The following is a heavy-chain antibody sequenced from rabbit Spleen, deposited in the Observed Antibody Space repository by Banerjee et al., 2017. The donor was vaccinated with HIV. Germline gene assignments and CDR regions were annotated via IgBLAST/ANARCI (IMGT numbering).Heavy chain of an antibody. Sequence: QSLEESGGGLVKPGGTLTLTCKASGVSFSGDSYMCWVRQAPGKGLEWIGCIYAASSDITDYASWAKGRFTISKTSSTTVTLQMTSLTAADTATYFCARDTGSSFSSYGMDLWGPGTLVTVS. CDR2: IYAASSDIT. J-gene: IGHJ6*01. CDR1: GVSFSGDSY. CDR3: ARDTGSSFSSYGMDL. D-gene: IGHD8-1*01. V-gene: IGHV1S40*01.